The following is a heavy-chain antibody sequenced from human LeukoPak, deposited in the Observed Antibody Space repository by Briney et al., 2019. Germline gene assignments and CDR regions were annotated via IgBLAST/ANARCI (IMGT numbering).Heavy chain of an antibody. CDR2: IYDSGST. D-gene: IGHD3-3*01. Sequence: SETLSLTCTVSGDSINSNNYYWGWIRQPPVKGLEWIGRIYDSGSTYYNPSLKSQVTISVDTSKNQFSLRLSSVTAADTAIYYCNSRFLEWLIDYWGQGTLVTVSS. V-gene: IGHV4-39*01. J-gene: IGHJ4*02. CDR1: GDSINSNNYY. CDR3: NSRFLEWLIDY.